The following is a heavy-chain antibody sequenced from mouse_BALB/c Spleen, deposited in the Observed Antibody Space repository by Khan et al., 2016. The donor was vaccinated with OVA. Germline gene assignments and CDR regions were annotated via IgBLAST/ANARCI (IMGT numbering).Heavy chain of an antibody. CDR3: ALIYHYGSGCDY. CDR1: GYSFTDYN. V-gene: IGHV1S135*01. D-gene: IGHD1-1*01. CDR2: IDPYTGGT. J-gene: IGHJ2*01. Sequence: EVQLQQSGPELVKPGASVKVSCKASGYSFTDYNMFWVKQSLGKTLEWIGYIDPYTGGTNYNQKFMGRATLTVDKSSSTAFMHLNSLTSGDSAVYYCALIYHYGSGCDYWGQGTTLTVSS.